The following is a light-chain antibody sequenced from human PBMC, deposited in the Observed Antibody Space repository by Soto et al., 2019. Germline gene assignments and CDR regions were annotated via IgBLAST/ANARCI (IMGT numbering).Light chain of an antibody. V-gene: IGLV1-40*01. CDR1: SSNIGAGYD. CDR3: QSYDNSLSGRV. J-gene: IGLJ3*02. CDR2: ANS. Sequence: QAVVTQPPSVSGAPGQTVTISCTGSSSNIGAGYDVHWYQQLPGTAPKLLIYANSHRPSGVPDRFSGSKSGTSASLAITGLQAEDEADYYCQSYDNSLSGRVFGGGTKLTVL.